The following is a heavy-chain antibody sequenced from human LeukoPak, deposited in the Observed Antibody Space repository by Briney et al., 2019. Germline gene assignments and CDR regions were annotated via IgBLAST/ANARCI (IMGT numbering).Heavy chain of an antibody. CDR2: IYSGGST. J-gene: IGHJ6*03. Sequence: GGSLRLSCAASELTLSSNYMSWIRQAPGRGLEWVSFIYSGGSTYYADSARGRFTISRDKATNSLYLQMNSLRKEDTALYYCARDLMMEGRYFYHYMDVWGKGTTVTVSS. D-gene: IGHD2-8*01. CDR1: ELTLSSNY. V-gene: IGHV3-53*01. CDR3: ARDLMMEGRYFYHYMDV.